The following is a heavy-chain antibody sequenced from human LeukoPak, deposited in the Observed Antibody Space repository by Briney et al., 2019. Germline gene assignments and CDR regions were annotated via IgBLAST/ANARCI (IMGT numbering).Heavy chain of an antibody. J-gene: IGHJ5*02. CDR3: ARKRAKFTINIVVVPAAELNWFDP. Sequence: SETLSLTCAVYGGSFSGYYWSWTRQPPGKGLEWIGEINHSGSTNYNPSLKSRVTISVDTSKNQFSLKLSSVTAADTAVYYCARKRAKFTINIVVVPAAELNWFDPWGQGTLVTVSS. CDR1: GGSFSGYY. CDR2: INHSGST. D-gene: IGHD2-2*01. V-gene: IGHV4-34*01.